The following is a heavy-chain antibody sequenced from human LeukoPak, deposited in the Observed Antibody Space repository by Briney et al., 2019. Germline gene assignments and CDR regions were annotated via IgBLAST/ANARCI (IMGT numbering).Heavy chain of an antibody. CDR2: ISGSGGST. CDR1: GFTFSSYA. V-gene: IGHV3-23*01. Sequence: PGGYLRLSCAASGFTFSSYAMSWVRQAPGKGLEWVSAISGSGGSTYYADSVKGRLTISRDNSKNTLYLQMNSLRAEDTAVYYCAKDGPLVVTAPGHYWGQGTLVTVSS. CDR3: AKDGPLVVTAPGHY. D-gene: IGHD2-21*02. J-gene: IGHJ4*02.